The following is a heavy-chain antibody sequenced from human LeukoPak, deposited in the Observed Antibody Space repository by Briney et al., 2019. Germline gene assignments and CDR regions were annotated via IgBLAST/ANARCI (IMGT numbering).Heavy chain of an antibody. V-gene: IGHV3-30*04. CDR3: ARGSSSRYDSWFDP. J-gene: IGHJ5*02. Sequence: PGGSLRLSCAASGFTFSSYAMHWVRQAPGKGLEWVAVISYDGSNKYYADSVKGRFTISRDNSKNTLYLQMNSLRAEDTAVYYCARGSSSRYDSWFDPWAREPWSPSPQ. CDR2: ISYDGSNK. D-gene: IGHD6-13*01. CDR1: GFTFSSYA.